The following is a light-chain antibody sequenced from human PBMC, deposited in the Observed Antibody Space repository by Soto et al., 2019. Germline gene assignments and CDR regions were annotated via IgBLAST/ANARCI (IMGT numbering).Light chain of an antibody. V-gene: IGKV3-20*01. CDR1: QSITSGQ. J-gene: IGKJ3*01. Sequence: ENVLTQSPGTLSLSPGERASLSCRASQSITSGQVAWYQQRPGQAPRLVIYDTSRRATGIPDRFSGSGSGTDFTLTINGLEPEDFAVYYCQQYGSSPLFTFGPGTKVDIK. CDR2: DTS. CDR3: QQYGSSPLFT.